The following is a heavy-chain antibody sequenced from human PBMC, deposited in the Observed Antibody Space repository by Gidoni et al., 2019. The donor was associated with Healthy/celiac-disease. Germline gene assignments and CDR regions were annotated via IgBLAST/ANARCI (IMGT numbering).Heavy chain of an antibody. CDR3: AILAVAGGLDY. D-gene: IGHD6-19*01. J-gene: IGHJ4*02. CDR2: ISGSGGST. Sequence: EVQLLESGGGLVQPGGSLRRSCAASGFTFSSYGMRWVRQAPGKGLEWVSAISGSGGSTYYADPVKGRFTISRDNSKNTLYLQMNSLRAEDTAVYYCAILAVAGGLDYWGQGTLVTVSS. V-gene: IGHV3-23*01. CDR1: GFTFSSYG.